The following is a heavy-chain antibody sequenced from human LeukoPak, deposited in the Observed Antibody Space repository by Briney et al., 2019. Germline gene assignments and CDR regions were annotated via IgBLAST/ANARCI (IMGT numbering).Heavy chain of an antibody. CDR3: ARAYGDFDY. D-gene: IGHD4-17*01. Sequence: GGSLRLSCAASGFTVSSNYMSWVRQAPGKGLEWVSSISSSSSYIYYADSVKGRFTISRDNAKNSLYLQMNSLRAEDTAVYYCARAYGDFDYWGQGTLVTVSS. CDR1: GFTVSSNY. V-gene: IGHV3-21*01. CDR2: ISSSSSYI. J-gene: IGHJ4*02.